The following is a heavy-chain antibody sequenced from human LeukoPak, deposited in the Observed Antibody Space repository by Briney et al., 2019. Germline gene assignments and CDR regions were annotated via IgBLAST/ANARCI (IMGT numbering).Heavy chain of an antibody. CDR3: ARDRIAVAGRKYYYYMDV. Sequence: ASVKVSCKASGYPFNNYDINWVRQATGQGLEWMGWMNPHSGKTGYAQNFQGRVTMTRDTSISTAYMELSSLRSEDTAVYYCARDRIAVAGRKYYYYMDVWGKGTTVTVSS. V-gene: IGHV1-8*01. CDR2: MNPHSGKT. CDR1: GYPFNNYD. D-gene: IGHD6-19*01. J-gene: IGHJ6*03.